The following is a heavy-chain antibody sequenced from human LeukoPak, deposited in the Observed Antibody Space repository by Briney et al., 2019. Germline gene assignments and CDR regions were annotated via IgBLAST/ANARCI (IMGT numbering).Heavy chain of an antibody. CDR3: ARDRRRLRGMNGDGDAFDI. D-gene: IGHD1-1*01. CDR2: IYSDGSI. V-gene: IGHV3-53*01. J-gene: IGHJ3*02. CDR1: GFSVRSNY. Sequence: GGSLRLSCAASGFSVRSNYISWVRQAPGKGLEWVSMIYSDGSIFHADSVKGRFTMSRDNSRNTLDLQMNSLRVEDTAVYFCARDRRRLRGMNGDGDAFDIWGRGTMVTVSS.